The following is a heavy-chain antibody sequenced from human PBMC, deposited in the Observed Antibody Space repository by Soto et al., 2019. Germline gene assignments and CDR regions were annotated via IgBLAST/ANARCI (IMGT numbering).Heavy chain of an antibody. V-gene: IGHV3-43*01. CDR3: ARTGANVGLDV. CDR1: GFSFDDYT. CDR2: IRWDGGST. J-gene: IGHJ6*02. D-gene: IGHD1-7*01. Sequence: GGSLRLSCAASGFSFDDYTMHWVRQAPGKGLEWVSVIRWDGGSTHYADSVRGRFTISRDDAKNSLYLQMNSLRDEDTAVYYCARTGANVGLDVWGQGTTVTVSS.